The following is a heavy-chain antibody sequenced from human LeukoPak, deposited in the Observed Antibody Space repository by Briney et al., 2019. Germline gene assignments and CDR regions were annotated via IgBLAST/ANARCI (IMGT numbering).Heavy chain of an antibody. J-gene: IGHJ3*02. D-gene: IGHD2-15*01. CDR2: IYYSGST. Sequence: PSETLSLTCTVSGGSISSYYWSWIRQPPGKGLEWIGYIYYSGSTNYNPSLKSRVTMSVDTSKNQFSLKLSSVTAADTAVYYCARDPGYCSGGSCWGVSDAFDIWGQGTMVTVSS. CDR1: GGSISSYY. CDR3: ARDPGYCSGGSCWGVSDAFDI. V-gene: IGHV4-59*01.